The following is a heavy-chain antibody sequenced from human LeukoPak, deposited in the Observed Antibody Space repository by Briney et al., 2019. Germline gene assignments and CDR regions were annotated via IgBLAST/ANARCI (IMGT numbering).Heavy chain of an antibody. CDR1: GGSISSYY. CDR2: IYYSGST. J-gene: IGHJ6*03. CDR3: ARVLRGLQHYYYYMDV. V-gene: IGHV4-59*01. D-gene: IGHD4-11*01. Sequence: SETLSLTCTVSGGSISSYYWSWIRQPPGKGLEWIGYIYYSGSTNYNPSLKSRVTISVDTSKNQFSLKLSSVTAADTAVYYCARVLRGLQHYYYYMDVWGKGTTVTVSS.